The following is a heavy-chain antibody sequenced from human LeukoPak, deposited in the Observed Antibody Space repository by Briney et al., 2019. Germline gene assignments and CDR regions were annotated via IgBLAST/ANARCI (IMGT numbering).Heavy chain of an antibody. CDR1: GYTFTNYG. V-gene: IGHV1-69*04. Sequence: SVKVSCKASGYTFTNYGIGWVRQAPGQGLEWMGRIIPILGIANYAQKFQGRVTITADTSTDTAYMELSSLRSEDTAVYYCATARPKVGATTYYFDYWGQGTLVTVSS. CDR3: ATARPKVGATTYYFDY. CDR2: IIPILGIA. J-gene: IGHJ4*02. D-gene: IGHD1-26*01.